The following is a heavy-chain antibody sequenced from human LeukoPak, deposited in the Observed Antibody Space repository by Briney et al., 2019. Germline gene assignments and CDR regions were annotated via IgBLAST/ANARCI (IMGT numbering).Heavy chain of an antibody. CDR3: ASPYSGSYYGFDY. V-gene: IGHV3-74*01. Sequence: GGSLRLSCAAFGFTFSSYWMHWVRQAPGKGLVWVSRINSDGYSTSYADSVKGRFTISRDNAKNTLYLQMNSLRAEDTAVYYCASPYSGSYYGFDYWGQGTLVTVSS. D-gene: IGHD1-26*01. J-gene: IGHJ4*02. CDR2: INSDGYST. CDR1: GFTFSSYW.